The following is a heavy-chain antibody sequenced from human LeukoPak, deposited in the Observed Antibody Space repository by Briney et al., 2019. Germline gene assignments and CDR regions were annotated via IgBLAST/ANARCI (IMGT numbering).Heavy chain of an antibody. Sequence: WGSLSLSYAASGFTISSYAMSWVRQAPGKGLEWVSAISGSGGSTYYPDPVTRRFITSRANSKNTPYLLMNGLRAEATAVYYCATGIMITCGGVIVIGPFDYWGQGTLVTVSS. CDR2: ISGSGGST. J-gene: IGHJ4*02. D-gene: IGHD3-16*02. CDR3: ATGIMITCGGVIVIGPFDY. CDR1: GFTISSYA. V-gene: IGHV3-23*01.